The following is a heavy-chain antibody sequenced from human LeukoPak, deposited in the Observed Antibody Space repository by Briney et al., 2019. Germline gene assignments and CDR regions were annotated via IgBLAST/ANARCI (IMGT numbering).Heavy chain of an antibody. D-gene: IGHD1-26*01. CDR2: IKSKTDGGTT. V-gene: IGHV3-15*01. CDR3: TTGAPRAYSGSYSNC. J-gene: IGHJ4*02. Sequence: GGSLRLSCAASVFTFSNAWMRWVRQAPGKGLEWVGRIKSKTDGGTTDYAAPVKGRFTISRDDSQNTLYLQMNSLKTEDTAVYYCTTGAPRAYSGSYSNCWGQGTLVTVSS. CDR1: VFTFSNAW.